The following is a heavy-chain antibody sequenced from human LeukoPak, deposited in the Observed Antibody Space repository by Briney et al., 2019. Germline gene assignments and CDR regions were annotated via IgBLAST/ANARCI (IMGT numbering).Heavy chain of an antibody. CDR2: INPSGST. V-gene: IGHV4-34*01. CDR1: GGSFSGYH. CDR3: ARGRHDITMIVVAMTSVSYYLDV. D-gene: IGHD3-22*01. Sequence: PSETLSLTCAVYGGSFSGYHWTWIRQSPGKGLEWIGDINPSGSTYYNPSLKSRLTISVDTSKNQFSLKLRSVTAADTAVYYCARGRHDITMIVVAMTSVSYYLDVWGKGTTVTVS. J-gene: IGHJ6*03.